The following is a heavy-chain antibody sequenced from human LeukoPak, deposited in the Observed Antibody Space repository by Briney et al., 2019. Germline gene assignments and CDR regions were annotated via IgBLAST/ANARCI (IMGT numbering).Heavy chain of an antibody. CDR1: GFTFSTYW. J-gene: IGHJ4*02. CDR2: IKEDGSEK. CDR3: ARARSFDY. Sequence: GGSLRLSCAASGFTFSTYWMSWVRQAPGKGLEWVANIKEDGSEKNYVDSVKGRFTISRDNAKNSLYLQMNSLRAEDTAVYYCARARSFDYWGQGMLVTVSS. V-gene: IGHV3-7*01.